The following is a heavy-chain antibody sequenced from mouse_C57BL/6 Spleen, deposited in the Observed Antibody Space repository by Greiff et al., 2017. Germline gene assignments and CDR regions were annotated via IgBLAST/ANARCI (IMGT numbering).Heavy chain of an antibody. CDR3: ARQERWDEGGYWDFDV. CDR1: GFTFSDYY. D-gene: IGHD4-1*01. CDR2: ISNGGGST. J-gene: IGHJ1*03. Sequence: EVKLVESGGGLVQPGGSLKLSCAASGFTFSDYYMYWVRQTPEKRLEWVAFISNGGGSTYYPDTVKGRFTISSDNAKNTLYLQMSRLKSEDTAMYYCARQERWDEGGYWDFDVWGTGTTVTVAS. V-gene: IGHV5-12*01.